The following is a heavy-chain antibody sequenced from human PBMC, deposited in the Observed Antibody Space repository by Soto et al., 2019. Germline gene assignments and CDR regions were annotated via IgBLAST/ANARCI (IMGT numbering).Heavy chain of an antibody. V-gene: IGHV5-51*01. CDR1: GYSFTTYW. D-gene: IGHD2-2*02. J-gene: IGHJ6*02. CDR3: ARHEATYYTFYGMDV. CDR2: IHRGESGT. Sequence: HGESLKISCKSYGYSFTTYWIAWGRQMPGKGLEWMGSIHRGESGTRYSPSFQGQVTISADRSITTAYLQWSSLKASDTAMDYCARHEATYYTFYGMDVGGQGPTVTVSS.